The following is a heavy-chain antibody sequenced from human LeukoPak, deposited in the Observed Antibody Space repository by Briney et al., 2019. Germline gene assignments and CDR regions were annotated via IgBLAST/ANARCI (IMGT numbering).Heavy chain of an antibody. D-gene: IGHD4-17*01. CDR2: ISSRGGTI. J-gene: IGHJ4*02. V-gene: IGHV3-48*03. Sequence: GGSLRLSCAASGFTFSSYAMRWVRQAPGKGLEWVSYISSRGGTIYYADSVKGRFTISRDNAKNSLYLQMNSLRAEDTAVYYCAREEVGLGDDFDYWGQGTLVTVSS. CDR1: GFTFSSYA. CDR3: AREEVGLGDDFDY.